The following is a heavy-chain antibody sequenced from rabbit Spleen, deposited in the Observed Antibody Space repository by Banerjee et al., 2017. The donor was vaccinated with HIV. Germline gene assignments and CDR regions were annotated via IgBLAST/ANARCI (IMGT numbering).Heavy chain of an antibody. CDR3: ARDTSSSFSSYGMDL. Sequence: QSLEESGGDLVKPGASLTLTCTASGVSFSSSSYMCWVRRAPGKGLEWSACIDTGSSGFTYFATWAKGRFTCSKTSSTTVTLQMTRLTAADTATYFCARDTSSSFSSYGMDLWGPGPLVTVS. D-gene: IGHD1-1*01. CDR1: GVSFSSSSY. CDR2: IDTGSSGFT. V-gene: IGHV1S40*01. J-gene: IGHJ6*01.